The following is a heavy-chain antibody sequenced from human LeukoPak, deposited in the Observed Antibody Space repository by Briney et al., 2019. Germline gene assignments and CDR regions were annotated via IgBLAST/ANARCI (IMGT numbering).Heavy chain of an antibody. Sequence: GASVKVSCKASGYTFTSYAMHWVRQAPGQRLEWMGWINAGNGNTKYSQKFQGRVTITRDTSASTAYMELSSLRSEDTAVYYCAREVGNGSGDNWFDPWGQGTLVTVSS. V-gene: IGHV1-3*01. CDR1: GYTFTSYA. D-gene: IGHD3-10*01. J-gene: IGHJ5*02. CDR3: AREVGNGSGDNWFDP. CDR2: INAGNGNT.